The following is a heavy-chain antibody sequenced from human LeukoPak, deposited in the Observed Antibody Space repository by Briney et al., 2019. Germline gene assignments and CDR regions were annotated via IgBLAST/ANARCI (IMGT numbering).Heavy chain of an antibody. D-gene: IGHD3-22*01. V-gene: IGHV3-23*01. Sequence: PGGSLRLSCAASGFTFSCYAMSWVRQAPGKGLEWVSAISGSGGSTYYADSVKGRFTISRDNSKNTLYLQMNSLRAEDTAVYYCAKGVPYYDSSGYSYFDYWGQGTLVTVSS. J-gene: IGHJ4*02. CDR3: AKGVPYYDSSGYSYFDY. CDR2: ISGSGGST. CDR1: GFTFSCYA.